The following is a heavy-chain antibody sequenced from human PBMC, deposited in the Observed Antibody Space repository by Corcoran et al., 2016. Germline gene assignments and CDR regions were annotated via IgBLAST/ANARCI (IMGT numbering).Heavy chain of an antibody. V-gene: IGHV3-33*01. CDR1: GFTFSSYG. J-gene: IGHJ4*02. CDR3: ARGQYCSGGSCYFEY. D-gene: IGHD2-15*01. CDR2: IWYDGSNK. Sequence: QVQLVESGGGVVQPGRSLRLSCAASGFTFSSYGMHWVRQAPGKGLEWVAVIWYDGSNKYYADSVKGRFTISRDNSKNTLYLQMNSLRAEDTAVYYCARGQYCSGGSCYFEYWGQGTLVTVSS.